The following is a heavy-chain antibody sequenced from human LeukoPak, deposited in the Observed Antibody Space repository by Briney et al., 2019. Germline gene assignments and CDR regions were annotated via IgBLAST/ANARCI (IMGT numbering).Heavy chain of an antibody. Sequence: GASVKVSCKTSGGTFSTYSINWVRQAPGQGLEWMGRINPNSGDTNYAQKFQGRVTMTRDTSISTAYMELSRLGTDDTAVYYCARDRPLFSSGDYYGMDVWGQGTTVTVSS. D-gene: IGHD3-22*01. CDR2: INPNSGDT. CDR3: ARDRPLFSSGDYYGMDV. CDR1: GGTFSTYS. V-gene: IGHV1-2*02. J-gene: IGHJ6*02.